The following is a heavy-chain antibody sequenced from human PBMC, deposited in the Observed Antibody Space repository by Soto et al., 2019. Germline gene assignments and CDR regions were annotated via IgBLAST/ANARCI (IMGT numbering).Heavy chain of an antibody. J-gene: IGHJ4*02. D-gene: IGHD6-6*01. CDR2: TYYGSKWYN. CDR3: ARAGTYSSSAIDY. Sequence: PSQTLSLTCDISGDSVSSNSAAWNWIRQSPSRGLEWLGRTYYGSKWYNEYAVSVKSRITINSDTSKNQFSLQLNSVTPEDTAVYYCARAGTYSSSAIDYWGQGTLVTVSS. V-gene: IGHV6-1*01. CDR1: GDSVSSNSAA.